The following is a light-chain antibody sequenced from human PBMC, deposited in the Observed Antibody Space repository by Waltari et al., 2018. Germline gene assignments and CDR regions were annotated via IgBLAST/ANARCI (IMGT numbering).Light chain of an antibody. CDR1: QNINYW. J-gene: IGKJ1*01. V-gene: IGKV1-5*03. Sequence: DIQMNQPPSTPSAPVGVRVNFTCRASQNINYWLAWYQQKPGKAPNLLIYKASSLESGVPSRFSGSGSGTEFTLTISSLQPGDFATYYCQQYNSFPWTFGQGTKVEIK. CDR3: QQYNSFPWT. CDR2: KAS.